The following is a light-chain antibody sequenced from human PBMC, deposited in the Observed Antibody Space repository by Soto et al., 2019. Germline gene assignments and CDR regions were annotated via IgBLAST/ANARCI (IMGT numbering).Light chain of an antibody. CDR3: QQYNKWPLT. Sequence: EIVMTQSPATLSVSPGERAILSCRASQSVSKNLAWYQQKPGQAPSLLIYHASTRATGIPARFSGSGSGTEFTLTISSLQSEDFAVYYCQQYNKWPLTFGGGTKVEIK. J-gene: IGKJ4*01. CDR1: QSVSKN. CDR2: HAS. V-gene: IGKV3-15*01.